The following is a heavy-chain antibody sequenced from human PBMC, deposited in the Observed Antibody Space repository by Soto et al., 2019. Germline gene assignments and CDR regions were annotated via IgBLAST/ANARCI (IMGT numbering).Heavy chain of an antibody. CDR1: RFSLSNSGVG. J-gene: IGHJ4*02. CDR2: IYGDNDK. CDR3: AHCTLLYYCDYDPGTSHVFDS. V-gene: IGHV2-5*02. Sequence: QITLKESGPSPVKPTQTLTVTCTFSRFSLSNSGVGVAWIRQPPGKALEWLALIYGDNDKRYSPSLKTRLTITMDTSKNQVVLTMTNMVPVDTATYYCAHCTLLYYCDYDPGTSHVFDSWGQGTLVTVSS. D-gene: IGHD4-17*01.